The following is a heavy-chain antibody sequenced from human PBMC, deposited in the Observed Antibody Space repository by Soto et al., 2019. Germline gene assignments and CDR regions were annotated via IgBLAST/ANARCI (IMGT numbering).Heavy chain of an antibody. CDR1: GYTFTDYY. Sequence: ASVKVSCKASGYTFTDYYMHWVRQAPGQGPEWMGWINPNSGGTNYAQKFQGWVTMTRDTSISTAYMELSRLRSDDTAVYYCARAPTDLIVVVPAAMGYWGQGTLVTVSS. J-gene: IGHJ4*02. V-gene: IGHV1-2*04. CDR3: ARAPTDLIVVVPAAMGY. CDR2: INPNSGGT. D-gene: IGHD2-2*01.